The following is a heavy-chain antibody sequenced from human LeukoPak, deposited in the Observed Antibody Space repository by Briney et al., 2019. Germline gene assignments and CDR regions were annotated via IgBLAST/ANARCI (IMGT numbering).Heavy chain of an antibody. D-gene: IGHD3-10*01. CDR2: INHSGST. Sequence: LRLSCAASGFTFISYAIHWIRQPPGKGLEWIGEINHSGSTNYNPSLKSRVTISVDTSKNQFSLKLSSVTAADTAVYYCASPLLWFGEPPGYWGQGTLVTVSS. CDR3: ASPLLWFGEPPGY. J-gene: IGHJ4*02. V-gene: IGHV4-34*01. CDR1: GFTFISYA.